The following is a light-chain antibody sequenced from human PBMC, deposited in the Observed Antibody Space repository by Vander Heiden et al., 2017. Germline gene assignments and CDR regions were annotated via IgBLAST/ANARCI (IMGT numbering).Light chain of an antibody. J-gene: IGKJ4*01. V-gene: IGKV4-1*01. CDR2: WAP. CDR1: QSVLYSSNNKNY. Sequence: DIVMTQSPDSLAVSLGERATINCKSSQSVLYSSNNKNYLAWYQQKPGQPPKLLIYWAPTRESGVPARFSGSGSGTDFTLTISSLQAEDVAVYYCQQDDSTPFTFGRGTKVDIK. CDR3: QQDDSTPFT.